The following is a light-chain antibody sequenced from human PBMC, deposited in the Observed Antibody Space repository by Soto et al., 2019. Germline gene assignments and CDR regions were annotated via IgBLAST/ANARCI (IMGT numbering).Light chain of an antibody. V-gene: IGKV3-15*01. J-gene: IGKJ2*01. CDR3: QQYNNWPPLMYT. Sequence: EIVMTQSPATLSVSPGERATLSCRASQTISINLAWYQQKPGQAPRVLIYGGSTRPTGIPARITGSGSGTAFNLNISSLQSDDFAIYYCQQYNNWPPLMYTFGQGTKLEIK. CDR1: QTISIN. CDR2: GGS.